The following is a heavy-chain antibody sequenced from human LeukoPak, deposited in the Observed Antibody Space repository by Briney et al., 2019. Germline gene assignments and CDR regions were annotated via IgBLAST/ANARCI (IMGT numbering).Heavy chain of an antibody. D-gene: IGHD2-15*01. CDR2: IYSGGST. Sequence: GGSLRLSCAASGFTFKNYAMNWVRQAPGKGLEWVSVIYSGGSTYYADSVKGRFTISRDNSKNTLYLQMNSLRAEDTAVYYCASSCSGGSCYSWYNWFDPWGQGTLVTVSS. J-gene: IGHJ5*02. CDR1: GFTFKNYA. V-gene: IGHV3-53*01. CDR3: ASSCSGGSCYSWYNWFDP.